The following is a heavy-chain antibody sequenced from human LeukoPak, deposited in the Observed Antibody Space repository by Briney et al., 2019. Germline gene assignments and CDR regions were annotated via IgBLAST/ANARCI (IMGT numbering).Heavy chain of an antibody. CDR2: ISAHNGNT. CDR1: GYTFANSR. J-gene: IGHJ3*02. V-gene: IGHV1-18*01. CDR3: ARDLEFCGGDCYIDGFDM. Sequence: ASVKVSCKASGYTFANSRISWVRQAPGQGLEWMGWISAHNGNTYYAQKFQGRVTMTTDTSTSTVYMELRSLRSDDTAIYYCARDLEFCGGDCYIDGFDMWGQGTVVTVSS. D-gene: IGHD2-21*02.